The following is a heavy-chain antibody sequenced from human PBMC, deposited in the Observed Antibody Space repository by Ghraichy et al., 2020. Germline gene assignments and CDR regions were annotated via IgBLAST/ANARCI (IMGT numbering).Heavy chain of an antibody. CDR3: ARPFYGDVLLY. CDR2: INPNSGST. D-gene: IGHD4-17*01. J-gene: IGHJ4*02. V-gene: IGHV1-2*02. Sequence: ASVKVSCKASGYTFTDYYIHWVRQAPGQGLEWMGWINPNSGSTNYVQKFQGRVTMTRDTSISTAYMELSRLRSDDTAVFYCARPFYGDVLLYWGQGTLVTVSS. CDR1: GYTFTDYY.